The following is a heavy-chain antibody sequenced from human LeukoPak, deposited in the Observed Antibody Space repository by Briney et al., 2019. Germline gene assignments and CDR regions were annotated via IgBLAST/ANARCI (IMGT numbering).Heavy chain of an antibody. CDR2: ISVIGGST. CDR3: AAAYFGMDQYYYGMDV. D-gene: IGHD3-3*01. Sequence: GGSLRLSCAASGFTFSSYSMNWVRQAPGKGLKWVSAISVIGGSTYYADSVRGRFTISRDNSKNTLYLQMNSLRAEDTAVYYCAAAYFGMDQYYYGMDVWGQGTTVTVSS. V-gene: IGHV3-23*01. CDR1: GFTFSSYS. J-gene: IGHJ6*02.